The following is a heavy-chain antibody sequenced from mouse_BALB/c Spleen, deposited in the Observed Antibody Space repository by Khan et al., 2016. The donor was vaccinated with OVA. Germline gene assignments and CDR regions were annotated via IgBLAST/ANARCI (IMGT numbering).Heavy chain of an antibody. V-gene: IGHV9-4*02. Sequence: QIQLVQSGPELKKPGETVRISCKASGYTFTTAGMQWVQKMPGKGLKWIGWINTHSGVPKYAEDFKGRFAFSLETSANTAYLQITNLKNEDTATYFCARGGAAYYRNDGGAMEYWGQGNSGTGSS. CDR1: GYTFTTAG. J-gene: IGHJ4*01. CDR2: INTHSGVP. D-gene: IGHD2-14*01. CDR3: ARGGAAYYRNDGGAMEY.